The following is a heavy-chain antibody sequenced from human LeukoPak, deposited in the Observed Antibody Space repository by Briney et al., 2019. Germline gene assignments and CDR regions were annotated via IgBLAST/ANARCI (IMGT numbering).Heavy chain of an antibody. CDR2: IYYSGST. CDR1: GGSISSSSYY. J-gene: IGHJ5*02. CDR3: ARDPRGSSNWFDP. V-gene: IGHV4-39*07. D-gene: IGHD1-26*01. Sequence: SETLSLTCTVSGGSISSSSYYWGWIRQPPGKGLEWIGSIYYSGSTYYNPSLKSRATISVDTSKNQFSLKLSSVTAADTAVYYCARDPRGSSNWFDPWGQGTLVTVSS.